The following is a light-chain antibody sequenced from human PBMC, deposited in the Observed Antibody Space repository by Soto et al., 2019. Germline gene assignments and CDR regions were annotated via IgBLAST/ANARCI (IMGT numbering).Light chain of an antibody. CDR1: QSLLSSIGHKY. Sequence: DIVMTQSPLSLPVTPGEPASISCRSSQSLLSSIGHKYLDWYLQKPGQSPQLLIYLGSNRASGVPDRFSGSGSGTDFTLKISRVEAEDVGVYYWMQALETPYTFGQGTKLEIK. V-gene: IGKV2-28*01. J-gene: IGKJ2*01. CDR2: LGS. CDR3: MQALETPYT.